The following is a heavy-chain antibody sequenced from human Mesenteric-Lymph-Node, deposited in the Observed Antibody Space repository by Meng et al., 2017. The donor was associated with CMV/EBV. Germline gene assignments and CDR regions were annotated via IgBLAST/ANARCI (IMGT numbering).Heavy chain of an antibody. D-gene: IGHD5/OR15-5a*01. V-gene: IGHV3-30-3*01. Sequence: GESLKISCAASGFTFSAYTIHLVRQAPGKGLEWVAVVSYDGGNTYYADSVKGRFTISRDNSKNTLYVQMNSLRAEDTATYYCAKGLSVFDYWGQGTLVTVSS. CDR2: VSYDGGNT. J-gene: IGHJ4*02. CDR1: GFTFSAYT. CDR3: AKGLSVFDY.